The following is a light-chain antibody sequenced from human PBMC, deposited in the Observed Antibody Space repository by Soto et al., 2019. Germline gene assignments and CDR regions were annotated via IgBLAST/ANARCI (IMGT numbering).Light chain of an antibody. CDR2: GAS. J-gene: IGKJ1*01. V-gene: IGKV3-15*01. CDR1: QSVRTT. CDR3: QQYTDWPTT. Sequence: EIVMRQSPATLSVSPGQRATLSCRASQSVRTTVAWYHQRPGQAPRLLIYGASTRATGVPDRFSGGGSGTDFTLTVTGLQSEDFGIYYCQQYTDWPTTFGRGTKVEIK.